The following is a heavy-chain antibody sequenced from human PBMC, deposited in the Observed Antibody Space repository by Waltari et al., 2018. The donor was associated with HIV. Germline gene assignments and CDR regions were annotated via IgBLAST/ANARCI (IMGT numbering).Heavy chain of an antibody. J-gene: IGHJ5*02. V-gene: IGHV4-34*01. D-gene: IGHD4-17*01. CDR2: INHSGST. Sequence: QVQLQQWGAGLLKPSETLSLTCAVYGGSFSGYYWSWIRPPPGKGLEWIGEINHSGSTNYKPSLKRRVTISVDTSKNQFVLKLGSVTAADTAVYYCARGRTAMTTGIDPWGQGTLVTVSS. CDR3: ARGRTAMTTGIDP. CDR1: GGSFSGYY.